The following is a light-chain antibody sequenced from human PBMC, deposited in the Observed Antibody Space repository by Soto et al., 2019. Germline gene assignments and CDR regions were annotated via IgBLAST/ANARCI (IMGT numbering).Light chain of an antibody. CDR1: QSISRY. Sequence: DIPLSQSPASVSASVGDRITISCRLSQSISRYLNWYQQIPGKAPKLLIYASSNLHTGVPSRFSGSASGTDFTLTISSLQPEDIATYYCQQYDNLPPITFGQGTRLEIK. CDR2: ASS. J-gene: IGKJ5*01. V-gene: IGKV1-39*01. CDR3: QQYDNLPPIT.